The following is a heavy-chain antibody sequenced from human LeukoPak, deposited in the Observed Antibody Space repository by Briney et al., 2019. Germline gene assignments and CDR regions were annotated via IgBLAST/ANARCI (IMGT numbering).Heavy chain of an antibody. CDR3: ARHPDCSSTSCPFDY. Sequence: SETLSLTCAVYGGSFSGYYWTWIRQPPGKGLEWIGEINHSGSTYYNPSLKSRVTISVDTSKNQFSLKLSSVTAAATAVYYCARHPDCSSTSCPFDYWGQGTLVTVSS. D-gene: IGHD2-2*01. CDR2: INHSGST. J-gene: IGHJ4*02. CDR1: GGSFSGYY. V-gene: IGHV4-34*01.